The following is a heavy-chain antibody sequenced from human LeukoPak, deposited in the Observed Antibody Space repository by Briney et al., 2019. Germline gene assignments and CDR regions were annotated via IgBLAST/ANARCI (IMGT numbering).Heavy chain of an antibody. Sequence: ASVKVSCKVSGYTLTELSMHWVRQAPGKGLEWMGGFDPEDGETIYAQKFQGRVTMTEDTSTDTAYMELSSLRSEDTAVYYCARDVHSSGWYQFDYWGQGTLVTVSS. D-gene: IGHD6-19*01. CDR1: GYTLTELS. V-gene: IGHV1-24*01. J-gene: IGHJ4*02. CDR2: FDPEDGET. CDR3: ARDVHSSGWYQFDY.